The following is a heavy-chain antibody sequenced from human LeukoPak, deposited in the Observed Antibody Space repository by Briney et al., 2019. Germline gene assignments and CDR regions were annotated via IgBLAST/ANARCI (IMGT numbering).Heavy chain of an antibody. D-gene: IGHD5-18*01. CDR1: GFTFHDYA. Sequence: GGSLRLSCAASGFTFHDYAMHWVRQAPGKGLEWVSGISWKSGSMGYADSVKGRFTISRDNAKNSLYLQMNSLTSEDMALYYCAKGSVEYSYGYYMDVWGKGTTVTVSS. V-gene: IGHV3-9*03. J-gene: IGHJ6*03. CDR3: AKGSVEYSYGYYMDV. CDR2: ISWKSGSM.